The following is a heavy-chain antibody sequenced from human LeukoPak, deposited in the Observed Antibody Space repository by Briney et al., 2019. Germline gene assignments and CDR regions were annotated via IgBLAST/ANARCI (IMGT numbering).Heavy chain of an antibody. J-gene: IGHJ6*02. V-gene: IGHV3-53*01. Sequence: GGSLRLSCAASGFTFSSYSMNWVRQAPGKGLEWVSVIYSGGSTYYADSVKGRFTISRDNSKNTLYLQMNSLRAEDTAVYYCATSAHLTGTYYYYGMDVWGQGTTVTVSS. CDR3: ATSAHLTGTYYYYGMDV. CDR1: GFTFSSYS. D-gene: IGHD4-17*01. CDR2: IYSGGST.